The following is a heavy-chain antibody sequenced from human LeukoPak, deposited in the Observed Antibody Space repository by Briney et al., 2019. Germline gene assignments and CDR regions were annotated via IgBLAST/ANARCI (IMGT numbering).Heavy chain of an antibody. V-gene: IGHV1-24*01. Sequence: ASVKVSCKVSGYTLTKLSMHWVRQAPGKGLEWMGGFDPEDGETIYAQKFQGRVTMTEDASTDTAYMELSSLRSEDTAVCYCATINYYGSGSYLYYYYYVDVWGKGTTVTVSS. CDR2: FDPEDGET. D-gene: IGHD3-10*01. CDR3: ATINYYGSGSYLYYYYYVDV. J-gene: IGHJ6*03. CDR1: GYTLTKLS.